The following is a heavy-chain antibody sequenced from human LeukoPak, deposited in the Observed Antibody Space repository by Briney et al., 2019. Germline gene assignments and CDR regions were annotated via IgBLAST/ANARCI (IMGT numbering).Heavy chain of an antibody. D-gene: IGHD2-2*01. J-gene: IGHJ5*02. CDR1: GFTFSSYW. V-gene: IGHV3-74*01. CDR2: INSDGSST. Sequence: RSGGSLRLSCAASGFTFSSYWMHWVRQAPGKGLVWVSRINSDGSSTSYADSVKGRFTISRDNAKNTLYLQMNSLRAEDTAVYYCARDESVVVPVAHTGNWFDPWGQGTLVTVSS. CDR3: ARDESVVVPVAHTGNWFDP.